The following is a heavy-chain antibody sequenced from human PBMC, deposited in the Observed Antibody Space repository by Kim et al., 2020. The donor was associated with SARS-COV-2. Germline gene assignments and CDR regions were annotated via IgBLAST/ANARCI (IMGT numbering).Heavy chain of an antibody. CDR3: TRGGTVGATLSDY. V-gene: IGHV3-73*01. J-gene: IGHJ4*02. D-gene: IGHD1-26*01. Sequence: YAASVKGRFNNSIDDSKNTGYLQMNRLKTEDTGVYYCTRGGTVGATLSDYWGQGTLVTVSS.